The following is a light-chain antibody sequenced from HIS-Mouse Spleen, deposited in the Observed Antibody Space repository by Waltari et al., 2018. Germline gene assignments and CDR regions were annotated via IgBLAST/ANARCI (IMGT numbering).Light chain of an antibody. CDR2: GAS. CDR3: QQYNNWPPLFMYP. V-gene: IGKV3-15*01. CDR1: QSVSSN. J-gene: IGKJ2*01. Sequence: EIVMTQSPATLSVSPGERATLSCRASQSVSSNLPWYQQKPGQAPRLLIYGASTRATGIPASFSVSRSGTEFTLTISSLQSEDFAVYYCQQYNNWPPLFMYPFGQGTKLEIK.